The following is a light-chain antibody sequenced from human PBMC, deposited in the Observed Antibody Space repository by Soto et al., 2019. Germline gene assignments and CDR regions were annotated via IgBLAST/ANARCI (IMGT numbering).Light chain of an antibody. V-gene: IGLV2-14*01. Sequence: QSVLTQPAAVSGSPGQSITISCTGTSGDGGGYNYVSWYQQHPDKAPKLMIYEVTNRPSGVSNRFSGSKSGNTASLTISGLQAEDEADYYCSSYTSLNTYVVFGGGTQLTVL. J-gene: IGLJ2*01. CDR1: SGDGGGYNY. CDR2: EVT. CDR3: SSYTSLNTYVV.